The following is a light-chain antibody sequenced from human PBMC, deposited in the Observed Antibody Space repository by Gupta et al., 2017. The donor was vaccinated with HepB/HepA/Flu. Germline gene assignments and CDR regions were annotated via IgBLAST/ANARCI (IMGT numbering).Light chain of an antibody. CDR3: AAWDTSLNVVV. CDR2: YND. Sequence: QSVLTHSTALSGTPAQRVTIACSGSSSNVGRNNVNWYQQLPGTAPKLLIYYNDERPSGVPDRISGSKSGTSASLAISGLQSEDEADYYCAAWDTSLNVVVFGGGTKLTVL. CDR1: SSNVGRNN. V-gene: IGLV1-44*01. J-gene: IGLJ2*01.